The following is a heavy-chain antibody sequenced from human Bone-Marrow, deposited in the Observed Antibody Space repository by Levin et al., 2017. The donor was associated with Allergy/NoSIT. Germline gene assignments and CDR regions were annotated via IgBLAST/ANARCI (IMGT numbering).Heavy chain of an antibody. CDR2: IIPTIGIT. D-gene: IGHD1-26*01. J-gene: IGHJ4*02. CDR1: GGTFSRYG. CDR3: ARFTPIGGAMWPTVLGG. V-gene: IGHV1-69*04. Sequence: PGGSLRLSCKASGGTFSRYGISWVRQAPGQGLEWMGRIIPTIGITNYAQKFQGRVTITADKSTSTAYMELNTLRSEDTALYYCARFTPIGGAMWPTVLGGWGQGTLVTVSS.